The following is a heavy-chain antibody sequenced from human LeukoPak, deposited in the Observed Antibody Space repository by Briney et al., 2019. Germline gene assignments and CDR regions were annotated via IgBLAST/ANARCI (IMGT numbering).Heavy chain of an antibody. V-gene: IGHV3-9*01. D-gene: IGHD3-9*01. CDR1: GFSLEDYA. Sequence: GGSLRLSCAGSGFSLEDYAMHWVRQVPGKGLEWVSSISWDSGSQVYTDSVKGRFTISRDNDKNSLYLQMNSLRLEDTAFYYCIKDMGFDLLKDAFHVWGRGTLVTVSS. J-gene: IGHJ3*01. CDR2: ISWDSGSQ. CDR3: IKDMGFDLLKDAFHV.